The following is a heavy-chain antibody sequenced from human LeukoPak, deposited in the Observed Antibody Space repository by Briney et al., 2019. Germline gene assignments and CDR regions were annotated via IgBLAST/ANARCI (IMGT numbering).Heavy chain of an antibody. Sequence: GGSLRLSCAASGFTFDDYAMHWVRQAPGKRLEWVSLISGDGGSTYYADSVKGRFTISRDNSKYSLYLQMNSLRDEDTALYYCASPLGGYWGQGTLVIVSS. V-gene: IGHV3-43*02. CDR1: GFTFDDYA. CDR3: ASPLGGY. J-gene: IGHJ4*02. CDR2: ISGDGGST.